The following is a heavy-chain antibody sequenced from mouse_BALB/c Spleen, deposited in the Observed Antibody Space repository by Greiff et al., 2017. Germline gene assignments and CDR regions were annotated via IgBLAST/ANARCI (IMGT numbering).Heavy chain of an antibody. Sequence: QVQLKESGPGLVAPSQSLSITCTVSGFSFTGYGVNWVRQPPGKGLEWLGMIWGDGSTDYNSALKSRLSISKDNSKSQVFLKMNSLQTDDTARYYCARDDDYDYAMDYWGQGTSVTVSS. D-gene: IGHD2-4*01. CDR2: IWGDGST. CDR3: ARDDDYDYAMDY. J-gene: IGHJ4*01. V-gene: IGHV2-6-7*01. CDR1: GFSFTGYG.